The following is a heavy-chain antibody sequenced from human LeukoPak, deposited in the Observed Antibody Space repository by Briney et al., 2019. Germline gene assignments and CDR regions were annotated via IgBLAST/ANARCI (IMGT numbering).Heavy chain of an antibody. CDR3: AQMRAKHLIY. D-gene: IGHD2-21*01. J-gene: IGHJ4*02. Sequence: GESLKISYPCSGYIFATYWIGWVRQMPGEGLEWMGIIYPGDSKITYNPSFQGQVIISADKSTSTANLQWTSLRASDTAMYYCAQMRAKHLIYWGQGTLVTVSS. V-gene: IGHV5-51*01. CDR2: IYPGDSKI. CDR1: GYIFATYW.